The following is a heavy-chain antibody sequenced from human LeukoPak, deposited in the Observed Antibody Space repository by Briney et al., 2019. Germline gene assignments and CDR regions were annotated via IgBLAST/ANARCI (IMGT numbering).Heavy chain of an antibody. D-gene: IGHD6-6*01. CDR3: ARDLSIAARIPFDY. CDR2: ISSSSSYI. Sequence: GGSLRLSCADSGFTFSSYSMNWVRQAPGKGMEWVSSISSSSSYIYYAVSVKGRFTISRDNAKNSLYLQMNSLRAEDTAVYYCARDLSIAARIPFDYWGQGTLVTVSS. CDR1: GFTFSSYS. V-gene: IGHV3-21*01. J-gene: IGHJ4*02.